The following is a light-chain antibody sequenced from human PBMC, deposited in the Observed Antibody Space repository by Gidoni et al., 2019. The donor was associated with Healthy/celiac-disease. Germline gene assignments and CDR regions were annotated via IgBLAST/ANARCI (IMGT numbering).Light chain of an antibody. CDR2: AAS. V-gene: IGKV1-39*01. J-gene: IGKJ2*01. Sequence: DSQMTQSPSSLSASVGDRVTITCRASQSISSYLIWYQQKPGKAPKLLIYAASSLQSGVPSRFSGRGSGTDFTLTISSLQPEDFATYYCQQSYCSPFTFGQGTKLEIK. CDR3: QQSYCSPFT. CDR1: QSISSY.